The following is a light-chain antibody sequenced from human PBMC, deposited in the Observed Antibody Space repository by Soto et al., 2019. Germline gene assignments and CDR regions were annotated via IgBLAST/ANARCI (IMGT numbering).Light chain of an antibody. CDR3: HQHAFAPLT. CDR1: QSVSTN. J-gene: IGKJ4*01. V-gene: IGKV3-20*01. Sequence: ENVLTQTPGTLSLSPGERATLSCRASQSVSTNFAWYQQKPGQAPRLLIYGVSTRATGIPARFSGSGSGTDFTLTISRLEPDDFAVYYCHQHAFAPLTFGGGTKVDIK. CDR2: GVS.